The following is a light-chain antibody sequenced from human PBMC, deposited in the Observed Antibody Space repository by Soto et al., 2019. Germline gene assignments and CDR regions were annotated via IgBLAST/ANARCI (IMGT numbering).Light chain of an antibody. Sequence: DIQMTQSPSTLSASVGDRVTITCRASQSLSRWLAWYQQKPGKAPKLLIFDVSSLQSGVPSRFSGSGSGTEFTFTISSLQPDDFAIYYCQQYDSYPFTFGPGTKVEIK. CDR2: DVS. CDR1: QSLSRW. CDR3: QQYDSYPFT. J-gene: IGKJ3*01. V-gene: IGKV1-5*01.